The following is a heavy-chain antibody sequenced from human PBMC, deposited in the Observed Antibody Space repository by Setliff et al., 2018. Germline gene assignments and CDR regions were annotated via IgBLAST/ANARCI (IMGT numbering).Heavy chain of an antibody. V-gene: IGHV3-23*01. CDR1: GFTFSSYA. J-gene: IGHJ4*02. CDR2: INTSAGTT. D-gene: IGHD3-22*01. CDR3: AKDELRSYYDSSGYYYH. Sequence: GGSLRLSCEASGFTFSSYAFSWVRQAPGKGLEWVSSINTSAGTTYADSVKGRFTISRDNSKNTLYLQMNSLRVEDTAVYYCAKDELRSYYDSSGYYYHWGQGTLVTVSS.